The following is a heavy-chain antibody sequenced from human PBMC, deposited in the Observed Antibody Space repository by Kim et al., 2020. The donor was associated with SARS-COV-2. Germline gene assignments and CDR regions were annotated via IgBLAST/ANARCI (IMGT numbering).Heavy chain of an antibody. CDR2: IIAIIGTA. CDR1: GDTFTSYA. V-gene: IGHV1-69*13. J-gene: IGHJ6*01. D-gene: IGHD4-17*01. CDR3: ASVVRKRTIGAVDIYYG. Sequence: SVKVSCKASGDTFTSYAISWVRQAPGQGLEWMGGIIAIIGTAKYSQKFQGRVTITADASTSTAYMELSSLRSEDTAVYYCASVVRKRTIGAVDIYYG.